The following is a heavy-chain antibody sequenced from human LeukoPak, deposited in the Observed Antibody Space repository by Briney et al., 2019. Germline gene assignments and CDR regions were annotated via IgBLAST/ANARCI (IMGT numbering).Heavy chain of an antibody. CDR3: AGGQMFTSGGFES. J-gene: IGHJ4*02. V-gene: IGHV3-53*01. CDR2: LYTAGDT. D-gene: IGHD6-19*01. Sequence: PGGSLRLSCAASGFSVSSKYMSWVRQAPGKGLEWVSVLYTAGDTYYADSVKGRFTISRDNSKNTLSLQMNSLRPDDTALYYCAGGQMFTSGGFESWGQGALATVSS. CDR1: GFSVSSKY.